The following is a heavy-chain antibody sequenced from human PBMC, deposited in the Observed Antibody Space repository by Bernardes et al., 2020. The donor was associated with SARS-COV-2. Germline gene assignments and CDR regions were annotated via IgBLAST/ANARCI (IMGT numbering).Heavy chain of an antibody. CDR1: GFTFVDFA. J-gene: IGHJ4*01. D-gene: IGHD5-12*01. CDR3: AKAEGFSGNDVGLDY. V-gene: IGHV3-23*01. Sequence: GGSLRLSCTTSGFTFVDFAMHWVRKAPGKGLEWVSGISGGVGGTYYAGSVKGRFTISRDNSKNTVFLQIDSLRAEDTALYYCAKAEGFSGNDVGLDYWGQGTMVTVSS. CDR2: ISGGVGGT.